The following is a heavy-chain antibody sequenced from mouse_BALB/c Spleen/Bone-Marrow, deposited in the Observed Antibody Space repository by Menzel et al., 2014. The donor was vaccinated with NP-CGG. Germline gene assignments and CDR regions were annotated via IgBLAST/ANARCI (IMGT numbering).Heavy chain of an antibody. CDR2: INSNGGST. J-gene: IGHJ4*01. Sequence: EVKLQESGGGLVQPGGSLKLSCAASGFPFSSYGMSWVRQTPDKRLELVATINSNGGSTYYPDSVKGRFTISRDNAKNTLYLQMNSLKSEDSAMFYCARDRTYYYGMDYWGQGTSVAVSS. CDR1: GFPFSSYG. V-gene: IGHV5-6-3*01. CDR3: ARDRTYYYGMDY.